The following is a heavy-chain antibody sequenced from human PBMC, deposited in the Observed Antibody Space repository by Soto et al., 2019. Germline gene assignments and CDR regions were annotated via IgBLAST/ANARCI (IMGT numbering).Heavy chain of an antibody. Sequence: PGGSLRLSCVASGFNFISYSMSWVRQAPGKGLEWVSGFSTGGDGGTTYYADSVKGRFTISRDNSKNTVFLQMNSLRAEDTAIYYCAKKVNPGSGSQYLDDWGQGTLVTVSS. CDR3: AKKVNPGSGSQYLDD. CDR1: GFNFISYS. D-gene: IGHD3-10*01. CDR2: FSTGGDGGTT. V-gene: IGHV3-23*01. J-gene: IGHJ4*02.